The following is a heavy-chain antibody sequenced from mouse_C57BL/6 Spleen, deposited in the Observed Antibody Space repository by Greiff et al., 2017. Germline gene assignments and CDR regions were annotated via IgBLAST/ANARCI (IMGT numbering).Heavy chain of an antibody. Sequence: VQLQQSGPELVKPGASVKISCKASGYSFTDYNMNWVKQSNGKSLEWIGVINPNYGTTSYNQKFKGKATLTVDQSSSTAYMQLNSLTSEDSAVYDCARTVITTVVEGAMDYWGQGTSVTVSS. V-gene: IGHV1-39*01. J-gene: IGHJ4*01. D-gene: IGHD1-1*01. CDR2: INPNYGTT. CDR1: GYSFTDYN. CDR3: ARTVITTVVEGAMDY.